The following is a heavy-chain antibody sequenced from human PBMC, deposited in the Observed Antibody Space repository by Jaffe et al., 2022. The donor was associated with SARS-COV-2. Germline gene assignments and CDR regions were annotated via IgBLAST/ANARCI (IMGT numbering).Heavy chain of an antibody. J-gene: IGHJ4*02. CDR3: ARGRSRLVVTASLDF. D-gene: IGHD2-21*02. CDR1: GFTFSDYY. CDR2: ISNSGNSI. Sequence: QVHLVESGGGLVKPGGSLRLSCAASGFTFSDYYMGWIRQAPGKGLEWVSYISNSGNSIYYADSVKGRFTISRDNAKNSLYLQLNSLRAEDTAVYYCARGRSRLVVTASLDFWGQGTLVTVST. V-gene: IGHV3-11*01.